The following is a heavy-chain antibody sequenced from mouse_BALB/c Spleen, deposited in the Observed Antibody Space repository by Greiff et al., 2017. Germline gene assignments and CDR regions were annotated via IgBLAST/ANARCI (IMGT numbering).Heavy chain of an antibody. Sequence: QVQLKESGPGLVAPSQSLSITCTVSGFSLTSYGVHWVRQPPGKGLEWLGVIWAGGSTNYNSALMSRLSISKDNSKSQVFLKMNSLQTDDTAMYYCARVAEGNSAWFAYWGQGTRVTVSA. J-gene: IGHJ3*01. D-gene: IGHD2-1*01. CDR2: IWAGGST. CDR3: ARVAEGNSAWFAY. V-gene: IGHV2-9*02. CDR1: GFSLTSYG.